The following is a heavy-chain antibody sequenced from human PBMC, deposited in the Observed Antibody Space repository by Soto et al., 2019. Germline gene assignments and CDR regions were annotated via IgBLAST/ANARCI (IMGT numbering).Heavy chain of an antibody. Sequence: PGGSLRLSCAASGFTFSSYSMNWVRQAPGKGLEWVSYISSSSSTIYYADSVKGRFTISRDNAKNSLYLQMNSLRAEDTAVYYCARARPAGVGYYFDHWGKGTLVTVSS. D-gene: IGHD2-2*01. CDR1: GFTFSSYS. CDR2: ISSSSSTI. J-gene: IGHJ4*02. V-gene: IGHV3-48*01. CDR3: ARARPAGVGYYFDH.